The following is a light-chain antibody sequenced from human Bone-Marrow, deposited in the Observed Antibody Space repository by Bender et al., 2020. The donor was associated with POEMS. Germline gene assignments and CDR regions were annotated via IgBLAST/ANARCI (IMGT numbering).Light chain of an antibody. CDR1: SSDVGGYNY. CDR3: SSYTSKSQYV. CDR2: EVT. V-gene: IGLV2-14*03. Sequence: QSALTQPASVSGSPGQSVTISCTGTSSDVGGYNYVSWYQQHPGKAPKLIIYEVTQRPSGISNRFSGSKTGNTASLTISGLQAEDEAVYFCSSYTSKSQYVFGTGTEVTVL. J-gene: IGLJ1*01.